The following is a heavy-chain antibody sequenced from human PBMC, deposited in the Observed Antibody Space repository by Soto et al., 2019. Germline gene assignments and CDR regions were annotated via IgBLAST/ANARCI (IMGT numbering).Heavy chain of an antibody. J-gene: IGHJ5*02. CDR1: GFTFSSYW. V-gene: IGHV3-7*01. CDR2: IKQDGSEK. CDR3: ARDCVTMVRGVNWFDP. Sequence: GGSLRLSCAASGFTFSSYWMSWVRQAPGKGLEWVANIKQDGSEKYYVDSVKGRFTISRDNAKNSLYLQINSLRAEDTAVYYCARDCVTMVRGVNWFDPWGQGPLVSVAS. D-gene: IGHD3-10*01.